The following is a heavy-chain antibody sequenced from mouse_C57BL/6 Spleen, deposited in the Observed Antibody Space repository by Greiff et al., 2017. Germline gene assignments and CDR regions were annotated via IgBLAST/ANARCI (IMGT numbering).Heavy chain of an antibody. CDR1: GFSLTSYG. J-gene: IGHJ4*01. CDR2: IWSGVRT. CDR3: ATSATMVTTREYYAMDY. V-gene: IGHV2-2*01. D-gene: IGHD2-2*01. Sequence: QVQLQQSGPSLVQPSQSLSITCTVSGFSLTSYGVHLCRRSPGQGREWLGVIWSGVRTDYNVAFISRLSIIKDNSKSQVFFKINGLQADDTAIYYCATSATMVTTREYYAMDYWGQGTSVTVSS.